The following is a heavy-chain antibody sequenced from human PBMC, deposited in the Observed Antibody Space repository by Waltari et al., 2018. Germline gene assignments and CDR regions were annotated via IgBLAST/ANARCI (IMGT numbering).Heavy chain of an antibody. CDR3: GLQIAPVPRAYFDY. CDR2: IKDGDGT. J-gene: IGHJ4*02. Sequence: EVQLVESGGGLIQPGGSLTLSCAASGFSVRNTYMAWVRQARGKGLEWVSVIKDGDGTHYIHSVKGRFTISRENSKNTLNLQMNSLRVDDTAVYYCGLQIAPVPRAYFDYGGQGTLVTVSS. CDR1: GFSVRNTY. V-gene: IGHV3-53*01. D-gene: IGHD6-13*01.